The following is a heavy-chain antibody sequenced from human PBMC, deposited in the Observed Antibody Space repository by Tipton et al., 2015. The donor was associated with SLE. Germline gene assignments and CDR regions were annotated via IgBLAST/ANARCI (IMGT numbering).Heavy chain of an antibody. CDR1: GFTFSSYA. CDR2: ISYDGSNK. J-gene: IGHJ4*02. D-gene: IGHD4-17*01. V-gene: IGHV3-30*04. CDR3: ARERGGMTTVTTVGYFDY. Sequence: SLRLSCAASGFTFSSYAMHCVRQAPGNGLEWVAVISYDGSNKYYADSVKGRLTIYRDNYKNTLFLQMNSLRAEDTAVYYCARERGGMTTVTTVGYFDYWGQGTLVTVSS.